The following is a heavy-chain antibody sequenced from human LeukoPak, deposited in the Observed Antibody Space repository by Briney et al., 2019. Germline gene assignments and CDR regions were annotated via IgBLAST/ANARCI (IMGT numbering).Heavy chain of an antibody. J-gene: IGHJ2*01. CDR3: ARVTTVVTLDWYFDL. CDR2: ISAYNGNT. D-gene: IGHD4-23*01. V-gene: IGHV1-18*01. Sequence: ASVKVSCKASGYTFTSYGISWVRQAPGQGLEWMGWISAYNGNTNYAQKLQGRVTMTTDTSTSTAYMELRSLRSEDTAVYYCARVTTVVTLDWYFDLWGRGTLVTVSS. CDR1: GYTFTSYG.